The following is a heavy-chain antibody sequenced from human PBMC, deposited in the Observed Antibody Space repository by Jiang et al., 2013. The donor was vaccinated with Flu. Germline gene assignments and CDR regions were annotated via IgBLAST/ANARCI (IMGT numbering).Heavy chain of an antibody. J-gene: IGHJ2*01. CDR3: AREGSGYKNWYFDL. Sequence: TCTVSGGSITSYYWSWIRQPPGKGLEWIGYMYYSGATNYNPSLKSRVTVSVDTSKNQFSLKLTSVTAADTAVYYCAREGSGYKNWYFDLWGRGTLVTVSS. CDR1: GGSITSYY. CDR2: MYYSGAT. V-gene: IGHV4-59*01. D-gene: IGHD5-24*01.